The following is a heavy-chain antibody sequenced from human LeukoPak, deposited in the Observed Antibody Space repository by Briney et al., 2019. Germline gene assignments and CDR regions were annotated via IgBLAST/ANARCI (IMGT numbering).Heavy chain of an antibody. D-gene: IGHD6-6*01. V-gene: IGHV3-23*01. CDR3: AKDLSGLRYSSSSEGAFDI. Sequence: PSETLSLTCTVSGGSISSYYWSWVRQAPGKGLEWVSAISGSGGSTYYADSVKGRFTISRDNSKNTLYLQMDSLRAEDTAVYYCAKDLSGLRYSSSSEGAFDIWGQGTMVTVSS. CDR2: ISGSGGST. CDR1: GGSISSYY. J-gene: IGHJ3*02.